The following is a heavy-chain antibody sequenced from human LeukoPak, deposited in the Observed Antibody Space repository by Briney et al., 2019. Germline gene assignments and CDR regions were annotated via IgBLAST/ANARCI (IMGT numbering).Heavy chain of an antibody. Sequence: ASVKISCKASGYTFTSYGIGWVRQAPGQGLEWMGWISAYNGNTNYAQKLQGRVTMTTDTSTSTAYMELRSLRSEDTAVYYCAREGIAAARFDPWGQGTLVTVSS. V-gene: IGHV1-18*01. D-gene: IGHD6-13*01. J-gene: IGHJ5*02. CDR2: ISAYNGNT. CDR3: AREGIAAARFDP. CDR1: GYTFTSYG.